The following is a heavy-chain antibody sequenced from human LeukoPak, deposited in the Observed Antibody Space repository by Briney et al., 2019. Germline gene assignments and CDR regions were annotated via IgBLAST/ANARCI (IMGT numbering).Heavy chain of an antibody. J-gene: IGHJ6*03. CDR2: INHSGST. CDR1: DGSFSGYY. CDR3: ARERITMVRGVKDYYYMDV. V-gene: IGHV4-34*01. D-gene: IGHD3-10*01. Sequence: SETLSLTCAVYDGSFSGYYWSWIRQPPGKGLEWIGEINHSGSTNYNPSLKSRVTISVDTSKNQFSLKLSSVTAADTAVYYCARERITMVRGVKDYYYMDVWGKGTTVTVSS.